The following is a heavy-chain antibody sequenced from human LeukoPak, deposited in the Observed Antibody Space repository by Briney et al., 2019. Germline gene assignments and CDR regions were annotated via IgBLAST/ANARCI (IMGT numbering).Heavy chain of an antibody. CDR1: GFTFSSYW. V-gene: IGHV3-7*04. J-gene: IGHJ4*02. Sequence: GGSLRLSCAASGFTFSSYWMSWVRQAPAKELEWVANIKQDGSEKYYVDSVKGRFTISRDNAKNSLYLQMNSLRAEDTAVYYCARDPDGDLFDYWGQGTLVTVSS. CDR3: ARDPDGDLFDY. D-gene: IGHD4-17*01. CDR2: IKQDGSEK.